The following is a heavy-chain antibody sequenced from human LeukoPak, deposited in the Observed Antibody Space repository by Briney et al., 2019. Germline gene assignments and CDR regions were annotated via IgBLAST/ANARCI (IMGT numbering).Heavy chain of an antibody. Sequence: VGSLRVSCAAPGFTFSNYWMHWVRQALGKGLWWVSSITSVGRSSTYANSVKGRFTISRDNSKKRLYLKMRSLRADDMAVYYCARVSTNDRRNAFDIWGEGTMVTVSS. J-gene: IGHJ3*02. CDR1: GFTFSNYW. CDR2: ITSVGRSS. D-gene: IGHD2-8*01. CDR3: ARVSTNDRRNAFDI. V-gene: IGHV3-74*01.